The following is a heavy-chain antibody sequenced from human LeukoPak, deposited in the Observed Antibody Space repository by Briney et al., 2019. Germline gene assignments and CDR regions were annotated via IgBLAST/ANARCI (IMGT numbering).Heavy chain of an antibody. CDR3: ARDRLIGWPYYMDV. CDR2: IKQDGSEK. D-gene: IGHD2-15*01. Sequence: GGSLRLSCAASGFTFSNYWMIWVRQAPGKALEGVANIKQDGSEKYYVDSVKGRFTISRDNAKNSLYLQMNSLRAEDTAVYYCARDRLIGWPYYMDVWGKGTTVTVSS. CDR1: GFTFSNYW. J-gene: IGHJ6*03. V-gene: IGHV3-7*01.